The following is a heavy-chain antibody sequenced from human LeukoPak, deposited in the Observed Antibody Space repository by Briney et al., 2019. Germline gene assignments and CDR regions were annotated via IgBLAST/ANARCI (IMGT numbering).Heavy chain of an antibody. CDR1: GFTFSSYW. V-gene: IGHV3-7*01. CDR3: ARERLYGASALDY. D-gene: IGHD4-17*01. CDR2: IKDDGTEK. Sequence: GGSLRLSCAASGFTFSSYWMSWVRQAPVKGLERVANIKDDGTEKHYVDSLRGRFTISRDNSKDSLYLQINSLRAEDTAVYYCARERLYGASALDYWGQGTVVTVSS. J-gene: IGHJ4*02.